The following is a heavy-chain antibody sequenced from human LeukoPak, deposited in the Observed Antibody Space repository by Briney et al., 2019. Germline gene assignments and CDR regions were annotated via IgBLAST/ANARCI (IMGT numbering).Heavy chain of an antibody. J-gene: IGHJ3*02. CDR3: ARVRYFDWLSRRVPNDAFDI. V-gene: IGHV1-18*01. CDR2: ISAYNGNT. D-gene: IGHD3-9*01. Sequence: GASVKVSCKASGYTFTSYGISWVRQAPGQGLEWMGWISAYNGNTNYAQKLQGRVTMTRDTSISTAYMELSRLRSDDTAVYYCARVRYFDWLSRRVPNDAFDIWGQGIMVTVSS. CDR1: GYTFTSYG.